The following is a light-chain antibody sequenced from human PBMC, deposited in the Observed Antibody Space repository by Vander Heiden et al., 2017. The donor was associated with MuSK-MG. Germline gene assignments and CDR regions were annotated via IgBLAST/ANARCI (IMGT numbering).Light chain of an antibody. J-gene: IGLJ3*02. Sequence: QAVVTQEHSLTVSPGGTVTLTCGSSTGAVPSGHYPYWFQQKPGQAPRTLIYDTHNKGSWTPARFSGFLLAGTAALTLSGAQAVDESSYYSLHSYSGVWVFGGGTTLTVL. V-gene: IGLV7-46*01. CDR2: DTH. CDR3: LHSYSGVWV. CDR1: TGAVPSGHY.